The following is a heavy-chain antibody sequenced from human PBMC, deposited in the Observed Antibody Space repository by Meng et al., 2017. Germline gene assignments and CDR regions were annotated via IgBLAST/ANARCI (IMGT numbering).Heavy chain of an antibody. CDR3: ASLKDYDGRGYYYFES. D-gene: IGHD3-22*01. J-gene: IGHJ4*02. Sequence: QVQLQQSGPSLVEPSGTLSLTCTVSGGSITNRNLWSWVRLPPGKGLEWIGEVYLGGTIHHHPSLQSRVTISLDKAKDHLSLKLASVTAADMAVYYCASLKDYDGRGYYYFESRGQGTLVTVSS. CDR2: VYLGGTI. CDR1: GGSITNRNL. V-gene: IGHV4-4*02.